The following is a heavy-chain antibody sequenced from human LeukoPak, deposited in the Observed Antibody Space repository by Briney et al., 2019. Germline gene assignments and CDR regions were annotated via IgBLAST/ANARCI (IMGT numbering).Heavy chain of an antibody. Sequence: ASVKVSCKASGYTFTNNGITWVRQAPGQGLEWMGWITTYNGDTNSAQNLQGRVTMTTDTSTSTAYMELRSLRSDDTAVYYCARVKTMIVVVRLFDYWGQGTLVTVSS. CDR3: ARVKTMIVVVRLFDY. V-gene: IGHV1-18*01. J-gene: IGHJ4*02. D-gene: IGHD3-22*01. CDR2: ITTYNGDT. CDR1: GYTFTNNG.